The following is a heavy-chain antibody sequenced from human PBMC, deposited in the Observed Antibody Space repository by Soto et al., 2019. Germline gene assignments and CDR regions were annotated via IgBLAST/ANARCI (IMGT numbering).Heavy chain of an antibody. Sequence: SETLSLTCAVYGGSFSGYYWSWIRQPPGKGLEWIGEINHSGSTNYNPSLKSRVTISVDTSKNQFSLKLSSVTAADTAVYYCARRITIFGVVIIPRGYYFDYWGQGTLVTVYS. D-gene: IGHD3-3*01. CDR1: GGSFSGYY. CDR2: INHSGST. V-gene: IGHV4-34*01. J-gene: IGHJ4*02. CDR3: ARRITIFGVVIIPRGYYFDY.